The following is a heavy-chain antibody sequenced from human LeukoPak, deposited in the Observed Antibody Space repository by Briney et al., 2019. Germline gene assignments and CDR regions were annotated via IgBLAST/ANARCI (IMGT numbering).Heavy chain of an antibody. Sequence: GRCLRLSCAASGLTFSMYSMNGVRQAPGKGLGWVSAISSSSTSISHADSVKGPFTISRDNAKTSLYLEMNSLRAEDTAVYYCARGSGDIVETATMGSYWGPGTLVTVSS. D-gene: IGHD5-18*01. CDR1: GLTFSMYS. CDR2: ISSSSTSI. CDR3: ARGSGDIVETATMGSY. V-gene: IGHV3-21*01. J-gene: IGHJ4*02.